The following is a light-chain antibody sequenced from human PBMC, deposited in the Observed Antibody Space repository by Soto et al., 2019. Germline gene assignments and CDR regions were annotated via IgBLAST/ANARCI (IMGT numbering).Light chain of an antibody. J-gene: IGLJ3*02. V-gene: IGLV7-43*01. Sequence: QAVVTQEPSLTVSPGATVTLTCASSAGAVTSGHYANWLQQKPGQPPRSLIHSTTNKHSWTLARFSGSLLGGKAALTLSGVRPEDEAEYYCLLYFGAAQVFGGGTKLTVL. CDR2: STT. CDR1: AGAVTSGHY. CDR3: LLYFGAAQV.